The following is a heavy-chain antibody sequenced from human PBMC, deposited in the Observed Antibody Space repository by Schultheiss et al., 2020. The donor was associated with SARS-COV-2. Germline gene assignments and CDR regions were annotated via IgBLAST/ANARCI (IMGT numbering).Heavy chain of an antibody. D-gene: IGHD3-16*01. J-gene: IGHJ6*03. Sequence: GGSLRLSCVASGFTFSSYAMSWVRQAPGKGLEWVSAISGSGGSTYYADSVKGRFTISRDNSKNTLYLQMNSLRAEDTAVYYCAKAGGLLHYYYYYYMDVWGKGTTVTVSS. CDR3: AKAGGLLHYYYYYYMDV. CDR1: GFTFSSYA. V-gene: IGHV3-23*01. CDR2: ISGSGGST.